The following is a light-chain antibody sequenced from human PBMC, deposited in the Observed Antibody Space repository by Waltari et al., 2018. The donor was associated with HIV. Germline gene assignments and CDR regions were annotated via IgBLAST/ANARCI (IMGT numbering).Light chain of an antibody. CDR1: QSIGNS. Sequence: DIQITQSPSSVSASVGDRVTITCRASQSIGNSLAWYQQKPGQAPKLLINSASSLQSGVQSRFSDSGSGTDFTLTINSLQPEDFTTYYCQQFNSFPFTFGPGTKVDVK. J-gene: IGKJ3*01. V-gene: IGKV1-12*02. CDR3: QQFNSFPFT. CDR2: SAS.